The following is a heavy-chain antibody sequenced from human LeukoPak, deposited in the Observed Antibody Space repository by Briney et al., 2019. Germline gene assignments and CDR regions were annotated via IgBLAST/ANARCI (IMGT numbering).Heavy chain of an antibody. CDR2: ISSSSSTI. Sequence: GGSLRLSCIASGFTFSSYGMHWVRQAPGKGLEWVSYISSSSSTIYYADSVKGRFTISRDNAKNSLYLQMNSLRAEDTAVYYCARGAYYYEDWGQGTLVTVSS. V-gene: IGHV3-48*01. CDR3: ARGAYYYED. J-gene: IGHJ4*02. D-gene: IGHD3-22*01. CDR1: GFTFSSYG.